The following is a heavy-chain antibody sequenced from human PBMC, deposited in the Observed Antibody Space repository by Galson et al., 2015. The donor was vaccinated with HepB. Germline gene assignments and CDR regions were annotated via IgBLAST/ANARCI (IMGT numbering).Heavy chain of an antibody. V-gene: IGHV3-30*19. CDR1: GFTFSSYG. D-gene: IGHD3-22*01. CDR2: ISFDGTNK. J-gene: IGHJ4*02. CDR3: ARVLAGLSSAWDD. Sequence: SLRLSCAASGFTFSSYGMHWVRQAPGKGLQWVAVISFDGTNKYYADSVEDRFTVSRDNSKNTLSLQMNSLRPDDTAVYYCARVLAGLSSAWDDWGQGTLVTVSS.